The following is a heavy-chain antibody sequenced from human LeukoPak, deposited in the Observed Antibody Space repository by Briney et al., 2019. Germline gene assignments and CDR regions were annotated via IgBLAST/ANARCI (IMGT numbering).Heavy chain of an antibody. D-gene: IGHD5-18*01. Sequence: SETLSLSCAVSGASPSSGGYSWKWISQPPEKGLEWIGDIYFSGGTHYNPSLTRRVITSVDRSKNQFSLKVSSVTAADTAVYYCARDGYSYGFDYWGQGTLVIVSS. CDR3: ARDGYSYGFDY. CDR2: IYFSGGT. V-gene: IGHV4-30-2*01. CDR1: GASPSSGGYS. J-gene: IGHJ4*02.